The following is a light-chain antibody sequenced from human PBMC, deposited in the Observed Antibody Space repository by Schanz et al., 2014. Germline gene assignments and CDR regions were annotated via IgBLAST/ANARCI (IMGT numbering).Light chain of an antibody. Sequence: QSALTQTASVSGSPGQSITISCTGTSSDVGSFNLVSWYQQHPGKAPKLMIYDVSNRPSGVSNRFSGSKSGNTASLTISGLQAEDEADYYCTSYTSSRTWVFGGGTKLTVL. CDR2: DVS. V-gene: IGLV2-14*02. J-gene: IGLJ3*02. CDR1: SSDVGSFNL. CDR3: TSYTSSRTWV.